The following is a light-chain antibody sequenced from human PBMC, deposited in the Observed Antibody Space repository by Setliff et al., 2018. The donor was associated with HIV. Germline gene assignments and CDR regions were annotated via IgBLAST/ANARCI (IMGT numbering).Light chain of an antibody. CDR3: QSFDGSLSAVV. J-gene: IGLJ2*01. CDR1: SSNIGSRYE. V-gene: IGLV1-40*01. Sequence: QSVLAQPPSVSGAPGQRVTLSCIGSSSNIGSRYEVHWYQQLPGKAPKLLMYGNNIRPSGVPDRFSGSKSGTSASLVITGLQTEDEADYFCQSFDGSLSAVVFGGGTKLTV. CDR2: GNN.